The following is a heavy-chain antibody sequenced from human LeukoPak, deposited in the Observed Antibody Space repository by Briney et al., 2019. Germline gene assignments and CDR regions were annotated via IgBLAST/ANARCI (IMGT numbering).Heavy chain of an antibody. V-gene: IGHV1-2*02. D-gene: IGHD3-3*01. CDR2: INPNSGGT. Sequence: ASVKVSCKASGYTFTGYYMHWVRQAPGQGLEWMGWINPNSGGTNYAQKFQGRVTMTRDTSISTAYMELSRLRSDDTAVYYCARDRNDFYYYYYMVVWGKRPTVTVSS. CDR1: GYTFTGYY. CDR3: ARDRNDFYYYYYMVV. J-gene: IGHJ6*03.